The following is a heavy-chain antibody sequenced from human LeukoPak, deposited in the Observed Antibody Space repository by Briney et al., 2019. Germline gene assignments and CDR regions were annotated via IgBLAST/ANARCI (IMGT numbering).Heavy chain of an antibody. CDR3: ARAPRAENWFDP. D-gene: IGHD6-6*01. Sequence: PLQTLSLTCTVSGGSISSGSYYWSWIRQPAGKGLEWIGRIYTSGSTNYNPSLKSRVTISVDTSKNQFSLKLSSVTAADTAVYYCARAPRAENWFDPWGQGTLVTVSS. V-gene: IGHV4-61*02. CDR1: GGSISSGSYY. CDR2: IYTSGST. J-gene: IGHJ5*02.